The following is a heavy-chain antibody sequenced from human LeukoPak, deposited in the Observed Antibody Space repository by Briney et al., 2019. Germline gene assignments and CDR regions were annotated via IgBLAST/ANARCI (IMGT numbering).Heavy chain of an antibody. CDR1: GGSFSGYY. J-gene: IGHJ6*02. CDR3: ARGYILTGFHYYYGMDV. Sequence: SETLSLTCAVYGGSFSGYYWSWIRQPPGKGLEWIGEINHSGSTNYNPSLKSRVTISVGTSKNQFSLKLSSVTAADTAVYYCARGYILTGFHYYYGMDVWGQGTTVTVSS. D-gene: IGHD3-9*01. V-gene: IGHV4-34*01. CDR2: INHSGST.